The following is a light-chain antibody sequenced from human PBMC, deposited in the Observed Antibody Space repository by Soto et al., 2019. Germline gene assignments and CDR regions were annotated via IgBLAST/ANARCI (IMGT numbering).Light chain of an antibody. Sequence: DVVMTQSPLSLPVTLGQPASISCRSSQSLVYTDGNTYLTWFQQRPGRSPRRLIYAVSNRDSGVPDRVSGSGSGNEFTRKIRRVEAEDVAIYYCLQSSLWPHTFGQGTKREIK. V-gene: IGKV2-30*01. J-gene: IGKJ2*01. CDR2: AVS. CDR3: LQSSLWPHT. CDR1: QSLVYTDGNTY.